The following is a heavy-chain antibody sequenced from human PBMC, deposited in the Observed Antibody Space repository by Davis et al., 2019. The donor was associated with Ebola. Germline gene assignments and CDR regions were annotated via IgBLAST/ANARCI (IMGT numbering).Heavy chain of an antibody. CDR2: ITGSGSST. D-gene: IGHD5-24*01. J-gene: IGHJ4*02. V-gene: IGHV3-23*01. CDR1: GFTFSSNA. Sequence: GESLKISCAASGFTFSSNAMSWVRQAPWKGLEWVSAITGSGSSTYYAGSVKGRFTISRDNSQDTLSLQMNSLGGDDTAIYYCVAGDDGYWGQGTLVTVSS. CDR3: VAGDDGY.